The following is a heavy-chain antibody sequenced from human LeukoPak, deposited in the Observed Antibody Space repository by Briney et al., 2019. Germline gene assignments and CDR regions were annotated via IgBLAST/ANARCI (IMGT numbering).Heavy chain of an antibody. Sequence: ASVKVSCKASGYTFTRWNFSWVRQAPGQGLEWMGWISTYNGDTKYAQKFQGRVTMTTDTSTSTTYMELRSLTSDDTAVYYCARIQSDGEDDYWGQGTLVTVSS. V-gene: IGHV1-18*01. J-gene: IGHJ4*02. CDR2: ISTYNGDT. CDR3: ARIQSDGEDDY. D-gene: IGHD4-17*01. CDR1: GYTFTRWN.